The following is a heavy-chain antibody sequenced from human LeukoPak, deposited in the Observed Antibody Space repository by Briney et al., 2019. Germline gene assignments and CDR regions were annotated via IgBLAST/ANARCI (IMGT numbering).Heavy chain of an antibody. CDR1: GYIFISYS. CDR2: INGGNGDT. D-gene: IGHD3/OR15-3a*01. Sequence: GASVKVSCKASGYIFISYSITWVRQAPGQSLEWMGGINGGNGDTKYSQEFQGRVTIFRDTSANTAYMELSNLRSEDMGVYYCTLYNFWGQGTLVTVSS. CDR3: TLYNF. J-gene: IGHJ4*02. V-gene: IGHV1-3*03.